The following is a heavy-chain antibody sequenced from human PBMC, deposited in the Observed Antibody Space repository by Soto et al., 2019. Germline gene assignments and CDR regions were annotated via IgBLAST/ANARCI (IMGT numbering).Heavy chain of an antibody. V-gene: IGHV4-59*01. Sequence: SETLSLTCTVSGGSISSYYWSWIRQPPGKGLEWIAYIYNSGSTNHNPSLKSRVIVSVDTSKNQFSLKLTSVTTADTAVYYCARAGCSSVSCYTGWLDPWGQGTLVTVSS. CDR3: ARAGCSSVSCYTGWLDP. D-gene: IGHD2-2*02. J-gene: IGHJ5*02. CDR2: IYNSGST. CDR1: GGSISSYY.